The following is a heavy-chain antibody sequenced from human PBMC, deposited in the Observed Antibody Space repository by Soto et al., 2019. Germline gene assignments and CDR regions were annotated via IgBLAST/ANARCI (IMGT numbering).Heavy chain of an antibody. CDR1: GGSITSSFY. CDR2: IYGTGNT. D-gene: IGHD6-13*01. V-gene: IGHV4-39*01. Sequence: QLQLQESGPGLVKPSETLSLSCTVSGGSITSSFYWGWIRQPPGKGLEWIGSIYGTGNTYYNPSLKGRVTISADTSKTQFSLNLISVPAADTAVYYCRSSSRYSTDVWGQGATVTVSS. J-gene: IGHJ6*02. CDR3: RSSSRYSTDV.